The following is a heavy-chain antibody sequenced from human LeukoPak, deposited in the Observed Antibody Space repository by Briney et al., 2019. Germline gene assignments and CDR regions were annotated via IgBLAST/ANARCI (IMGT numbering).Heavy chain of an antibody. CDR3: ARGPILLWIHNGMDV. CDR1: GFIFGDHA. J-gene: IGHJ6*02. CDR2: IRSKAYGATI. Sequence: GRSPRLSCAAYGFIFGDHAMSWVRQAPGKGLEWVGFIRSKAYGATIEYAASVEGRFTISRDDSKGIAYLQMNSLETEDTAVYYCARGPILLWIHNGMDVWGPGTTVTVSS. V-gene: IGHV3-49*04. D-gene: IGHD3-10*01.